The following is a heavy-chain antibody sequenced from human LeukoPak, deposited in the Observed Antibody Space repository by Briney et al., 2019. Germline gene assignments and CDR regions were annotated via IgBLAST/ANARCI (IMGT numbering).Heavy chain of an antibody. D-gene: IGHD3-10*01. CDR2: ISAYNGNT. CDR3: ATGRSFSRTKLLWFEERFDY. V-gene: IGHV1-18*01. CDR1: GYTFTSYG. Sequence: GASVKVSCKASGYTFTSYGISWVRQAPGQGLEWMGWISAYNGNTNYAQKLQGRVTMTTDTSTSTAYMELSSLRSEDTAVYYCATGRSFSRTKLLWFEERFDYWGQGTLVTVSS. J-gene: IGHJ4*02.